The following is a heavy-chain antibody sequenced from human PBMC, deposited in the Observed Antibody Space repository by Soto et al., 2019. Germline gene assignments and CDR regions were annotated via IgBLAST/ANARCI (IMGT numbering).Heavy chain of an antibody. J-gene: IGHJ4*02. CDR2: IFHTETT. CDR3: ARADNVGYYPF. Sequence: LSVTCTVSGGCISSGYHWSWIGQPPGMRREGVASIFHTETTYYNPSLTGRVTGSVDTSKNQFSLKLTSVTAADSALYYCARADNVGYYPFCGQGTLVTVSS. CDR1: GGCISSGYH. D-gene: IGHD3-3*01. V-gene: IGHV4-38-2*02.